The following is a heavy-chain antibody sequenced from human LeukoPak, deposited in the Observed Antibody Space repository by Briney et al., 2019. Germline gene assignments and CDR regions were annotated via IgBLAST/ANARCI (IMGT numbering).Heavy chain of an antibody. CDR3: TTVSPYGDYLYYFDF. J-gene: IGHJ4*02. Sequence: GGSLRLSCVASGITLSNAWMTWVRQAPGKGLEWVGRIESKIVGGRTDYAAAVKGRFTISRDDSKNILFLHMNGLNTEDTAVYYCTTVSPYGDYLYYFDFWGLGTLVTVSS. V-gene: IGHV3-15*04. D-gene: IGHD4-17*01. CDR1: GITLSNAW. CDR2: IESKIVGGRT.